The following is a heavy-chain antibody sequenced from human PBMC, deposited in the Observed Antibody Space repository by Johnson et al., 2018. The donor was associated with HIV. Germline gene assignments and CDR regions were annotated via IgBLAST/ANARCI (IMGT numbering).Heavy chain of an antibody. CDR3: ASGVTARAPLLI. CDR2: IYSGGST. CDR1: VFTVSRNY. Sequence: VQLVESGGGLIQSGGSLRLSCAASVFTVSRNYMSWVRQAPGKGLEWVSVIYSGGSTYYADSVKGRFTISRDNAKNTRYLQMIILRPKDTAMYYCASGVTARAPLLIWGQGTMVTVSS. D-gene: IGHD6-6*01. J-gene: IGHJ3*02. V-gene: IGHV3-66*03.